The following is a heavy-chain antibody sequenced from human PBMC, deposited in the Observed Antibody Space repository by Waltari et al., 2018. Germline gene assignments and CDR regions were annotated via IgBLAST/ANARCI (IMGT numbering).Heavy chain of an antibody. V-gene: IGHV3-7*01. CDR3: ARATYYYDNSGRGAFDI. CDR1: SSSFTGYW. Sequence: EGLLVASGAGLVPAQGSRILSSVASSSSFTGYWFCSVRQGPGKGLEWVANIKQDGSEKNYVDSVKGRFTVSRDNAKKSLFLEMNSLRGEDTAVYYCARATYYYDNSGRGAFDIWGQGTRVTVSS. CDR2: IKQDGSEK. J-gene: IGHJ3*02. D-gene: IGHD3-22*01.